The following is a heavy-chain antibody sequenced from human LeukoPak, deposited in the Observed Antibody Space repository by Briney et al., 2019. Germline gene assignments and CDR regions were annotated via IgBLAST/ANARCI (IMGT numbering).Heavy chain of an antibody. CDR3: ARDMGAYCGGDCGPYFDY. Sequence: SVKVSCKASGYTFTSYGISWVRQAPGQGLEWMGGIIPIFGTTNYARKFRGRVTLTADKSTRTAYMELSSLRSEDTAVYYCARDMGAYCGGDCGPYFDYWGQGTLVTVSS. V-gene: IGHV1-69*06. CDR2: IIPIFGTT. CDR1: GYTFTSYG. D-gene: IGHD2-21*02. J-gene: IGHJ4*02.